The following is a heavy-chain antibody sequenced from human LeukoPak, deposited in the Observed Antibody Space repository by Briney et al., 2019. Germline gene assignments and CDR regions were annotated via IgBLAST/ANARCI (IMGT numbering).Heavy chain of an antibody. Sequence: GGSLRLSCTTSGFSFSRRGMNWVRHPPGKGLEWVSYISPGSGTIYYAESVKGRFTISRDNAKNSLYLQMNSLRAEDTAVYYCARHPNYYESSGYYYPPYMDVWGKGTTVTVSS. CDR2: ISPGSGTI. D-gene: IGHD3-22*01. CDR1: GFSFSRRG. J-gene: IGHJ6*03. CDR3: ARHPNYYESSGYYYPPYMDV. V-gene: IGHV3-48*04.